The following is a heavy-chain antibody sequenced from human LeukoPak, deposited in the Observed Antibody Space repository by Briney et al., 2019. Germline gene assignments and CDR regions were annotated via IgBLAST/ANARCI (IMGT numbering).Heavy chain of an antibody. Sequence: NASETLSLTCTVSGGSISSGDYYWSWLRQPPGKGLEWIGYIYYSGSTYYNPSLKSRVTMSVDTSKNQFSLKLSSVTAADTAVFYCARDRSGIAADWGQGILVTVSS. CDR1: GGSISSGDYY. CDR2: IYYSGST. CDR3: ARDRSGIAAD. D-gene: IGHD6-25*01. V-gene: IGHV4-30-4*01. J-gene: IGHJ4*02.